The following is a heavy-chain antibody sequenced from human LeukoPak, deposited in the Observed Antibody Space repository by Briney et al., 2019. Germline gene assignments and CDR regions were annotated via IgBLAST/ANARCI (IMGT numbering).Heavy chain of an antibody. CDR1: GGSISSYS. D-gene: IGHD2-8*01. Sequence: KPSETLSLTCSVSGGSISSYSWSWIRQPAGKGLQWIGRIYTTGTINYNPSLKSQVTMSVDTSKNEFSLNLNSVTAADTAVYYCARVMVASWYYFDHWGQGTVVTVSS. CDR3: ARVMVASWYYFDH. CDR2: IYTTGTI. V-gene: IGHV4-4*07. J-gene: IGHJ4*02.